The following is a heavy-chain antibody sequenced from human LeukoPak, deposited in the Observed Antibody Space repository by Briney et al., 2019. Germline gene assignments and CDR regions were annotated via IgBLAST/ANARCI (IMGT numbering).Heavy chain of an antibody. CDR2: IYYSGST. V-gene: IGHV4-39*01. CDR1: GGSISSSSYY. D-gene: IGHD3-10*01. CDR3: ARRGRGNDY. Sequence: PSETLSLTCTVSGGSISSSSYYWGWLRQPPGKGLEWIGSIYYSGSTYYNPSLKSRVTISVDTSKNQFSLKLSSVPAADTAVYYCARRGRGNDYWGQGTLVTVSS. J-gene: IGHJ4*02.